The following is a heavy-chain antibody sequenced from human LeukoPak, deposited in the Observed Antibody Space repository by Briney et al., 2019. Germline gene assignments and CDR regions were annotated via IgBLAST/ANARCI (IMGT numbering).Heavy chain of an antibody. J-gene: IGHJ4*02. D-gene: IGHD6-13*01. Sequence: PGGSLRLSCAGFGFTFSSHGMSWVRQAPGKGLEWVSAISGSGGSTYYADSVKGRFTIFRDNSKNTLYLQMNSLRAEDTAVYYCAKFVAAAGIEDYWGQGTLVTVSS. CDR3: AKFVAAAGIEDY. CDR2: ISGSGGST. V-gene: IGHV3-23*01. CDR1: GFTFSSHG.